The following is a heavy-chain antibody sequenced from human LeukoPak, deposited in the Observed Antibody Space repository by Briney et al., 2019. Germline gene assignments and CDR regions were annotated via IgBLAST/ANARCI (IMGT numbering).Heavy chain of an antibody. Sequence: GGSLRLSCAASGFTFSSYEMNWVRQATGKGREWVSYISSIGSTIYYADSVKGRFTISRDNAKNSLYLQMNSLRAEDTAVYYCATYSSGWYEAFDYWGQGTLVTVSS. CDR3: ATYSSGWYEAFDY. V-gene: IGHV3-48*03. D-gene: IGHD6-19*01. CDR2: ISSIGSTI. CDR1: GFTFSSYE. J-gene: IGHJ4*01.